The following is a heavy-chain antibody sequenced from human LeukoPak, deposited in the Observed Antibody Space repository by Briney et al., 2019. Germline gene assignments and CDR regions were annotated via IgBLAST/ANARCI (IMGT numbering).Heavy chain of an antibody. CDR1: GFTFSSYA. J-gene: IGHJ4*02. CDR3: AKSPPMWADYGDFFDY. D-gene: IGHD4-17*01. CDR2: ISGSGGST. Sequence: GGSLRLSCAASGFTFSSYAMSWVRQAPGKGLEWVSAISGSGGSTYYADSVKGRLTISRDNSKNTLYLQMNSLRAEDTAVYYCAKSPPMWADYGDFFDYWGQGTLVTVSS. V-gene: IGHV3-23*01.